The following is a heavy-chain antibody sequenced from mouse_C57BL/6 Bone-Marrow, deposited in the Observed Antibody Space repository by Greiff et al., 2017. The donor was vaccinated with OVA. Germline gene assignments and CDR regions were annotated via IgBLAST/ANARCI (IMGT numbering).Heavy chain of an antibody. Sequence: QVHVKQPGAELVKPGASVKLSCKASGYTFTSYWMHWVKQRPGRGLEWIGRIDPNSGGTKYNEKFKSKATLTVDKPSSTAYMQLSSLTSEDSAVYYCARANWDGDYYAMDYWGQGTSVTVSS. V-gene: IGHV1-72*01. CDR3: ARANWDGDYYAMDY. J-gene: IGHJ4*01. D-gene: IGHD4-1*01. CDR2: IDPNSGGT. CDR1: GYTFTSYW.